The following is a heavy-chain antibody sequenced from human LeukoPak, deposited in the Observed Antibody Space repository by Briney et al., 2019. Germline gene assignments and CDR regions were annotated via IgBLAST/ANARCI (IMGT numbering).Heavy chain of an antibody. V-gene: IGHV4-59*01. D-gene: IGHD2-2*01. CDR3: ARGWVVPAAIKPDDAFDI. CDR2: FHDSEST. J-gene: IGHJ3*02. Sequence: SETLSLTCNVSGGSISSNYWSWIRQPPGKGLEWIGYFHDSESTNYNPSLKSRVTISVDTSKNQFSLKLSSVTAADTAVYYCARGWVVPAAIKPDDAFDIRGQGTMVTVSS. CDR1: GGSISSNY.